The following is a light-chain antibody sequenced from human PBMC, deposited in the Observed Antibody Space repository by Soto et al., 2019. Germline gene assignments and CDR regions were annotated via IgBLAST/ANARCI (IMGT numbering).Light chain of an antibody. CDR2: DAS. CDR3: QKRSNWPLT. Sequence: EIVLTQSPATLSLSPGERATLSCRASQSVSSYLAWYQQKPGQAPRLLIYDASNRATGIPARFSGSGSGTDFTLTIRSLEPEDFAVYYCQKRSNWPLTFGGGTKVEIK. CDR1: QSVSSY. V-gene: IGKV3-11*01. J-gene: IGKJ4*01.